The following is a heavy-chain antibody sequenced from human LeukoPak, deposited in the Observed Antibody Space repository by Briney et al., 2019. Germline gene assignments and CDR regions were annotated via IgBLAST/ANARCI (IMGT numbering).Heavy chain of an antibody. CDR1: GYSISSGYY. CDR2: IYHSGST. J-gene: IGHJ4*02. CDR3: ARRFSNSHFDY. Sequence: PSETLSPTCAVSGYSISSGYYWGWIRQPPGKGLEWIGNIYHSGSTYCNPSLKSRVTISVDTSKNQFSLKLSSVTAADTAVYYCARRFSNSHFDYWGQGTLVTVSS. V-gene: IGHV4-38-2*01. D-gene: IGHD6-6*01.